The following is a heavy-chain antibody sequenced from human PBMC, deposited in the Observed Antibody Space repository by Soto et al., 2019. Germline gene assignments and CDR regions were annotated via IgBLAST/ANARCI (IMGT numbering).Heavy chain of an antibody. CDR2: IIPIFNTA. CDR1: GGTFSSYA. V-gene: IGHV1-69*01. D-gene: IGHD6-19*01. CDR3: ARGPFDSGWYAFGAFDI. Sequence: QVQLVQSGAEVKKPGSSVKVSCKASGGTFSSYAISWVRQAPGQGLEWMGGIIPIFNTANYAQKFQGRVTITADESTSTAYMELSSLRSEDTAVYYCARGPFDSGWYAFGAFDIWGQGTMVTVSS. J-gene: IGHJ3*02.